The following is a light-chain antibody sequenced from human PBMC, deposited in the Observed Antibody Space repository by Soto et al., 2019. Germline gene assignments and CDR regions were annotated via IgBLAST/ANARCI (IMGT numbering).Light chain of an antibody. V-gene: IGKV3-11*01. J-gene: IGKJ5*01. CDR2: DAS. Sequence: IVLTQSPATLSLSPGERATLSCRASQSVKTFLVWYQQRPGQPPRLLIHDASHRAAGIPARFSGSGFGTDFTLTISSLEPEDAAVYYCQQRSNWPPITFGQGTRLVIK. CDR3: QQRSNWPPIT. CDR1: QSVKTF.